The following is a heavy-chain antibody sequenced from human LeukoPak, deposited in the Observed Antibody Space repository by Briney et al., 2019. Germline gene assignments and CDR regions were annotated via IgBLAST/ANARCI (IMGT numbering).Heavy chain of an antibody. CDR1: GFTSSSYA. J-gene: IGHJ4*02. CDR3: AKGGGITMIVVYFDY. D-gene: IGHD3-22*01. V-gene: IGHV3-23*01. CDR2: ISGSGGST. Sequence: GGSLRLSCAASGFTSSSYAMSWVRQAPGKGLEWVSAISGSGGSTYYADSVKGRFTISRDNSKNTLYLQMNSLRAEDTAVYYCAKGGGITMIVVYFDYWGQGTLVTVSS.